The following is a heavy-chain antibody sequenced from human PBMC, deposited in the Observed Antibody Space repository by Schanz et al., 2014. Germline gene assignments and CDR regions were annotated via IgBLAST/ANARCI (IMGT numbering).Heavy chain of an antibody. CDR3: ARDGRPPFYGSGEHYY. Sequence: QVQVVQSGAEVKKPGASVKVSCKASGYTFTDYGVIWVRQAPGQGLEWMGWMNPDSGNTGYAQKFQGRVSITADTSTNTAYMELSGLTSEDTAVYYCARDGRPPFYGSGEHYYWGQGSLVTVSS. CDR1: GYTFTDYG. V-gene: IGHV1-8*03. D-gene: IGHD3-10*01. J-gene: IGHJ4*02. CDR2: MNPDSGNT.